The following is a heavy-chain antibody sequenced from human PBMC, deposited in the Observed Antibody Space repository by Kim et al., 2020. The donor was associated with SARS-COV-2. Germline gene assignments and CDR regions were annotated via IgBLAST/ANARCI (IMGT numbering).Heavy chain of an antibody. CDR2: IYYSGST. CDR3: ARDSKRYDFWSGYPVDPDDYYGMDV. V-gene: IGHV4-30-4*01. CDR1: GGSISSGDYY. Sequence: SETLSLTCTVSGGSISSGDYYWSWIRQPPGKGLEWIGYIYYSGSTYYNPSLKSRVTISVDTSKNQFSLKLSSVTAADTAVYYCARDSKRYDFWSGYPVDPDDYYGMDVWGQGTTVTVSS. D-gene: IGHD3-3*01. J-gene: IGHJ6*02.